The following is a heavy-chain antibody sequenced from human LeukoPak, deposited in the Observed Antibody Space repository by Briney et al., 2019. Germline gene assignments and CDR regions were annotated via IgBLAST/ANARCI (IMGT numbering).Heavy chain of an antibody. V-gene: IGHV1-18*01. D-gene: IGHD4-11*01. J-gene: IGHJ3*02. CDR3: ARDRTVRTFDI. CDR1: GYSFTTYG. CDR2: ISVYNGNT. Sequence: ASVKVSCKASGYSFTTYGITRVRQAPGQGLEWMGWISVYNGNTNYAPKLQDRVTLTTDTSTSTAYMELRSLRSDDTAVYYCARDRTVRTFDIWGQGTMVTVSS.